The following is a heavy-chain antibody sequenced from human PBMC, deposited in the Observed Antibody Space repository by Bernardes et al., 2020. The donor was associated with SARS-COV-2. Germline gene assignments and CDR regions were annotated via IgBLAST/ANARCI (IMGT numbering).Heavy chain of an antibody. CDR3: ARGSRAYDFWSGYSVRYFDY. V-gene: IGHV3-48*01. Sequence: GGSLRLSCAASGFTFSSYSMNWVRQAPGKGLEWVSYISSSSSTIYYADSVKGRFTISRDNAKNSLYLQMNSLRAEDTVVYYCARGSRAYDFWSGYSVRYFDYWGQGTLVTVSS. D-gene: IGHD3-3*01. J-gene: IGHJ4*02. CDR1: GFTFSSYS. CDR2: ISSSSSTI.